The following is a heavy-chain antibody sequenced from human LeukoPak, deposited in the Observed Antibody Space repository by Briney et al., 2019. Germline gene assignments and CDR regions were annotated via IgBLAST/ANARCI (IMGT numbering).Heavy chain of an antibody. CDR3: ARDIWDRGIPFDY. D-gene: IGHD3-10*01. CDR1: GGSINSYY. CDR2: IYYSGST. V-gene: IGHV4-59*12. Sequence: SETLSLTCTVSGGSINSYYWSWIRQPPGKGLEGIGYIYYSGSTYYNPSLKSRVTISVDTSKNQFSLKLSSVTAADTAVYYCARDIWDRGIPFDYWGQGTLVTVSS. J-gene: IGHJ4*02.